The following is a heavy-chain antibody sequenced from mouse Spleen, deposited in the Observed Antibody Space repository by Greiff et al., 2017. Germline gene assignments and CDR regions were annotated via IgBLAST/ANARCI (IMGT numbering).Heavy chain of an antibody. Sequence: DVKLVESGGGLVQPGGSLSLSCAASGFTFTDYYMSWVRQPPGKALEWLGFIRNKANGYTTEYSASVKGRFTISRDNSQSILYLQMNALRAEDSATYYCARYTSSSYGNPYYFDYWGQGTTLTVSS. CDR3: ARYTSSSYGNPYYFDY. CDR1: GFTFTDYY. J-gene: IGHJ2*01. CDR2: IRNKANGYTT. D-gene: IGHD2-10*01. V-gene: IGHV7-3*01.